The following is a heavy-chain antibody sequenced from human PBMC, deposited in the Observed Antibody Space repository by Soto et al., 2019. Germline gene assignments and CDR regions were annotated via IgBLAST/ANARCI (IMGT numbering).Heavy chain of an antibody. CDR1: GFTFSNAW. Sequence: EVQLVESGGGLVKPGGSLRLSCAASGFTFSNAWMSWVRQAPGKGLEWVGRIKSKTDGGTTDYAAPVKGRFTISRDDSKNTLYLQMNSLKTEDTAVYYCTTGYSSSWTYGMDVCGQGTTVTVSS. D-gene: IGHD6-13*01. CDR3: TTGYSSSWTYGMDV. CDR2: IKSKTDGGTT. J-gene: IGHJ6*02. V-gene: IGHV3-15*01.